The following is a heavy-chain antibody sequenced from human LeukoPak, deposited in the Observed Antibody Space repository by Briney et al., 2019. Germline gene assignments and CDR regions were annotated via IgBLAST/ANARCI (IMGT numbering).Heavy chain of an antibody. CDR2: VYHSGTT. Sequence: SGTLSLTCAVSNGSISSFNWWSWVRQPPGKGLEWIGEVYHSGTTNYNPSLEGRVTISVDKTKSQFSLKLTSVTAADTAVYYCARFAIRGNFGRGGMDVWGQGTTVTVSS. CDR3: ARFAIRGNFGRGGMDV. J-gene: IGHJ6*02. D-gene: IGHD3-10*01. V-gene: IGHV4-4*02. CDR1: NGSISSFNW.